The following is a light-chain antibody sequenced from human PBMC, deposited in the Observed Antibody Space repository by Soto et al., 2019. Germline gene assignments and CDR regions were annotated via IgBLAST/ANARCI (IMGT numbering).Light chain of an antibody. Sequence: DLQVTQSPPSLSASVGDRVTVTCQASQDSNTFLDWSQQRPGEAPKLLIYATSNLEPGVPSRFSGRQSGTDFILSISSLQPEDVGTYYCQPSDNLPDFTFGPGTKVNI. CDR3: QPSDNLPDFT. J-gene: IGKJ3*01. V-gene: IGKV1-33*01. CDR2: ATS. CDR1: QDSNTF.